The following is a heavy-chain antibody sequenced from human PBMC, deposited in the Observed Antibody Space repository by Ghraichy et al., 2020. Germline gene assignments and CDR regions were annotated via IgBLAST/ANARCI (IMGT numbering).Heavy chain of an antibody. CDR2: ISGSGGRT. D-gene: IGHD3-10*01. CDR3: AKEIVESLLSSFDY. Sequence: GESLNISCAASGFTFSSYAMSWVRQAPGKGLGWVSAISGSGGRTYNADSVKGRFTISRDNSKNTLYLQMNSLRAEDTAVYYCAKEIVESLLSSFDYWGQGTLVTVSS. J-gene: IGHJ4*02. V-gene: IGHV3-23*01. CDR1: GFTFSSYA.